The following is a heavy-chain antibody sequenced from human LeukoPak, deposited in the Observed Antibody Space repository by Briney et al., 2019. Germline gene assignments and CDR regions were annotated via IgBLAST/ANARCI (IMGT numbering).Heavy chain of an antibody. V-gene: IGHV1-69*13. CDR3: ARVSQASHRYCSAGSCYRNSFDY. CDR1: GGTFSSYA. Sequence: SVKVSCKASGGTFSSYAISWVRQAPGQGLEWMGGIIPIFGTANYAQKFQGRVTITADESTSTAYMELSSLRSEDTAVYYCARVSQASHRYCSAGSCYRNSFDYWGQGTLVTVSS. D-gene: IGHD2-15*01. J-gene: IGHJ4*02. CDR2: IIPIFGTA.